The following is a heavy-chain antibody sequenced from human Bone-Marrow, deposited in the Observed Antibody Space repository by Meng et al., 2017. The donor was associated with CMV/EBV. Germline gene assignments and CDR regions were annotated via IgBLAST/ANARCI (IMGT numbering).Heavy chain of an antibody. CDR2: IYSGGST. D-gene: IGHD3-22*01. CDR1: GFTFSSYW. Sequence: GESLKISCAASGFTFSSYWMSWVRQAPGKGLEWVSVIYSGGSTYYADSVKGRFTISRDNSKNTLYLQMNSLRAEDTAVYYCARVDSNLNYYYYYGMDVWGQGTTVTVSS. J-gene: IGHJ6*02. CDR3: ARVDSNLNYYYYYGMDV. V-gene: IGHV3-53*01.